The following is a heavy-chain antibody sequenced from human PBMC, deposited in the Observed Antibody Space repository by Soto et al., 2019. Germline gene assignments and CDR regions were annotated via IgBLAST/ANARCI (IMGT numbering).Heavy chain of an antibody. J-gene: IGHJ6*02. CDR2: ITSRSSSI. V-gene: IGHV3-48*01. CDR3: AREYTAWPLAYGLDV. D-gene: IGHD2-2*02. CDR1: GFSFSTYA. Sequence: PGGSLRLSCAASGFSFSTYAMNWVRQAPGKGLEWVSYITSRSSSIYYADSVKGRFTISRDNAKNSLYLQMNSLRAEDTAVYYCAREYTAWPLAYGLDVWGQGTTVTVSS.